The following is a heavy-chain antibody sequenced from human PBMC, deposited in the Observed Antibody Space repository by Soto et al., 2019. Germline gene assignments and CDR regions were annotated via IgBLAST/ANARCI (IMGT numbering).Heavy chain of an antibody. D-gene: IGHD1-26*01. CDR1: GLTFSSYA. CDR2: VSGSGGST. V-gene: IGHV3-23*01. CDR3: AKDRHPEVGATGGNAFDI. Sequence: EVQLLESGGGLVQPGGSLRLSCAASGLTFSSYAMRWVRQAPGKGLEWVSPVSGSGGSTYYPDSLRGRFTISRDNSKNALYREMNSLRAEDTAVYYCAKDRHPEVGATGGNAFDIWGQRTMVTASS. J-gene: IGHJ3*02.